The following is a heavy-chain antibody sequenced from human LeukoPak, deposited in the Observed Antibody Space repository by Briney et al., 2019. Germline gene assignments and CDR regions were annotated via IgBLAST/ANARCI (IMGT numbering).Heavy chain of an antibody. CDR3: ARGIVAAGTVPGFFDY. V-gene: IGHV3-33*01. CDR1: GFTFSSYG. CDR2: IWYDGSNK. Sequence: GRSLRLSCAASGFTFSSYGMHWVRQAPGKGLEWVAVIWYDGSNKYYADSVKGRFTISRDNSKNTLYLQMNSLRAEDTAVYYCARGIVAAGTVPGFFDYWGQGTLVTVSS. J-gene: IGHJ4*02. D-gene: IGHD6-13*01.